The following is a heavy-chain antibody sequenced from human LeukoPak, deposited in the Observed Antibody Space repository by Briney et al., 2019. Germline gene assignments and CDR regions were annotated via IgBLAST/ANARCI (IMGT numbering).Heavy chain of an antibody. CDR1: GGTFSSYA. D-gene: IGHD3-10*01. V-gene: IGHV1-69*01. CDR3: ARAYGSGSYTLLFFDY. CDR2: IIPIFGTA. Sequence: GASVKVSCKASGGTFSSYAISWVRQAPGQGLEWMGGIIPIFGTANYAQKFQGRVTITADESTSTAYMELSSLRSEDTAVYYCARAYGSGSYTLLFFDYWGQGTLVTVSS. J-gene: IGHJ4*02.